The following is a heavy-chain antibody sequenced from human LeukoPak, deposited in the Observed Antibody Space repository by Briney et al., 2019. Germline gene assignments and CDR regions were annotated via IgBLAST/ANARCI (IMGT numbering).Heavy chain of an antibody. Sequence: SETLSLTCAVYGGSFSGCYWSWIRQPPGKGLEWIGEINHSGSTNYSPSLKSRVTISVNTSKNQFSLKLTSVTAADTAVYYCARAGFALAPHRGTPFDYWGQGTLVTVSS. CDR2: INHSGST. CDR3: ARAGFALAPHRGTPFDY. J-gene: IGHJ4*02. CDR1: GGSFSGCY. V-gene: IGHV4-34*01. D-gene: IGHD6-6*01.